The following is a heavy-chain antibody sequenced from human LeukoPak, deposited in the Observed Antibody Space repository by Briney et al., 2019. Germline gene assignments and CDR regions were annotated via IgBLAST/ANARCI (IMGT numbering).Heavy chain of an antibody. J-gene: IGHJ4*02. CDR2: IYYSGST. D-gene: IGHD3-9*01. CDR3: ARAQYYDILTGYPHFDY. V-gene: IGHV4-31*03. Sequence: SETLSLTCTVSGGSISSGGYYWSWIRQHPGKGLEWIGYIYYSGSTYYNPSLKSRVTISVDTSKNQLSLKLSSVTAADTAVYYCARAQYYDILTGYPHFDYWGQGTLVTVSS. CDR1: GGSISSGGYY.